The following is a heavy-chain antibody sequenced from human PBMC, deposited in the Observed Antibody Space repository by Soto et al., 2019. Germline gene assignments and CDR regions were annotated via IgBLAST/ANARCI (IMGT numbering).Heavy chain of an antibody. J-gene: IGHJ5*02. CDR3: AKDPARGTRCSSTSCYRAQSWFDP. D-gene: IGHD2-2*01. V-gene: IGHV3-23*01. CDR1: GFTFSSYA. Sequence: GGSLRLSCAASGFTFSSYAMSWVRQAPGKGLEWVSAIGGSGGSTYYADSVKGRFTISRDNSKNTLYLQMNSLRAEDTAVYYCAKDPARGTRCSSTSCYRAQSWFDPWGQGTLVTVSS. CDR2: IGGSGGST.